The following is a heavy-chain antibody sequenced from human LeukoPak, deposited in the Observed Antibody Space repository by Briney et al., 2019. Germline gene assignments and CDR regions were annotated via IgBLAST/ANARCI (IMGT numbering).Heavy chain of an antibody. D-gene: IGHD5-18*01. CDR3: AKDRRYSYGSQIQNYFDY. CDR1: GFTFSSYA. Sequence: GGSLRLSCAASGFTFSSYAMSWVRQAPGKGLEWVSAISGSGGSTYYADSVKGRFIISRDNSKNTLYLQMNSLRAEDTAVYYCAKDRRYSYGSQIQNYFDYWGQGTLVTVSS. V-gene: IGHV3-23*01. CDR2: ISGSGGST. J-gene: IGHJ4*02.